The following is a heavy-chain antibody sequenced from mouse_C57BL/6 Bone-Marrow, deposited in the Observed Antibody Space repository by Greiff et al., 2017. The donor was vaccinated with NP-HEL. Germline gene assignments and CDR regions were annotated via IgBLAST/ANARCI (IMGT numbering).Heavy chain of an antibody. CDR2: IDPEDGDT. D-gene: IGHD1-1*01. CDR1: GFNIKDYY. J-gene: IGHJ2*01. Sequence: VQLQQSGAELVKPGASVKLSCTASGFNIKDYYMHWVKQRTEQGLEWIGRIDPEDGDTKYAPKFQGKATITADTSSNTAYLQLSSLTSEDTAVYYCARDYYGSYYFDYWGQGTTLTVSS. V-gene: IGHV14-2*01. CDR3: ARDYYGSYYFDY.